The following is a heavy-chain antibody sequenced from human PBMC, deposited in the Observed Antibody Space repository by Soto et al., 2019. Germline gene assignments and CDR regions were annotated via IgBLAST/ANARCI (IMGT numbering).Heavy chain of an antibody. D-gene: IGHD6-13*01. Sequence: SWVRQAPGKGLEWVGRIKSKTDGGTTDYAAPVKGRFTISRDDSKNTLYLQMNSLKTEDTAVYYCSGERLAAPLYGMDVWGQGTTVTVSS. CDR2: IKSKTDGGTT. J-gene: IGHJ6*02. CDR3: SGERLAAPLYGMDV. V-gene: IGHV3-15*01.